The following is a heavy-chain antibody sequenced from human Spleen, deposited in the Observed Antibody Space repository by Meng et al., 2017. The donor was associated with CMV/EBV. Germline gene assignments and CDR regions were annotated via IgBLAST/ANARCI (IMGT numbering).Heavy chain of an antibody. Sequence: GESLKISCAASGFTFSSYEMNWVRQAPGKGLEWVSYISISGATIYYADSVKGRFTISRDNAKTSVYLQMNNLRAEDTALYFCARERLYQPLWGDALDIWGQGTMVTVSS. CDR2: ISISGATI. D-gene: IGHD2-2*01. V-gene: IGHV3-48*03. CDR1: GFTFSSYE. CDR3: ARERLYQPLWGDALDI. J-gene: IGHJ3*02.